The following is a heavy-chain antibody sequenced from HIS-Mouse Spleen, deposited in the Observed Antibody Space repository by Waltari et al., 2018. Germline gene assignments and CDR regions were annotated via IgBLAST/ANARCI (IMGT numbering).Heavy chain of an antibody. CDR3: ARTLYYYDSSGYYFDY. V-gene: IGHV4-34*01. CDR1: GGSFSGYY. J-gene: IGHJ4*02. Sequence: QVQLQQWGAGPLKPSETLSLTCAVYGGSFSGYYWSRIRPPPGKGLEWIGEINHSGSTNYNPSLKSRVTISVDTSKNQFSLKLSSVTAADTAVYYCARTLYYYDSSGYYFDYWGQGNLVTVSS. CDR2: INHSGST. D-gene: IGHD3-22*01.